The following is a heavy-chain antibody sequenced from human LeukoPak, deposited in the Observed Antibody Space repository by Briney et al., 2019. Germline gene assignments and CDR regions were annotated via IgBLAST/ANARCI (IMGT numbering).Heavy chain of an antibody. V-gene: IGHV3-7*03. CDR3: ARGGTRGYSPVDY. J-gene: IGHJ4*02. CDR2: IKQDGSER. CDR1: GFTFSSYW. Sequence: TGGSLRLSCAASGFTFSSYWMSWVRQAPGKGLEWVANIKQDGSERNYVDSVKGRSTISRDNAKNSLFLQMNSLRVEDTAVYYCARGGTRGYSPVDYWGQGILVTVSS. D-gene: IGHD5-18*01.